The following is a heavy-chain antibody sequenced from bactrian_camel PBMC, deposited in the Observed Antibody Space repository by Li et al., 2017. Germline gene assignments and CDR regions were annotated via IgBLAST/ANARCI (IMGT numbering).Heavy chain of an antibody. J-gene: IGHJ6*01. D-gene: IGHD3*01. V-gene: IGHV3S53*01. Sequence: VQLVESGGDSVQAGGSLRLSCAASGDTVSRYCMGWFRQVPGQEREGVANISNAGTTTYAHSVKGRFTISHDNAKNTLYLQMNSLKPEDTAMYYCAAEVFMCRASFGYWGQGTQVTVS. CDR2: ISNAGTT. CDR3: AAEVFMCRASFGY. CDR1: GDTVSRYC.